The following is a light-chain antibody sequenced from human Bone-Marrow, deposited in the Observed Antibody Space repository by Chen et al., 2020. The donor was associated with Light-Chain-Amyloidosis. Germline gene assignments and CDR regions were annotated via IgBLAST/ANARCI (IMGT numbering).Light chain of an antibody. CDR2: DDS. J-gene: IGLJ3*02. Sequence: SYVLTQPSSVSVAPGQTATIACGGNNIGSTSVHWYQQTPGQAPLLVVYDDSDRPSGIPERLSVSNSGNTATLTISRVEAGDEAYYYCQVWDRSSDRPVFGGGTKLTVL. CDR1: NIGSTS. V-gene: IGLV3-21*02. CDR3: QVWDRSSDRPV.